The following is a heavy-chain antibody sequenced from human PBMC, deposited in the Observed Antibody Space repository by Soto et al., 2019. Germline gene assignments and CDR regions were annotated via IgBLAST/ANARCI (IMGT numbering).Heavy chain of an antibody. CDR2: INHSGST. D-gene: IGHD2-15*01. CDR1: GGSFSGYY. Sequence: SETLSLTCAVYGGSFSGYYWSWIRQPPGKGLEWIGEINHSGSTNYNPSLKSRVTISVDTSKNQFSLKLSSVTAADTAVYYCARAPLGLLIPFDYWGQGTLVTVSS. V-gene: IGHV4-34*01. J-gene: IGHJ4*02. CDR3: ARAPLGLLIPFDY.